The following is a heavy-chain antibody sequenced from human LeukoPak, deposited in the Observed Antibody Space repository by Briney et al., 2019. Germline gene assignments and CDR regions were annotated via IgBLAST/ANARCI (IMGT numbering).Heavy chain of an antibody. V-gene: IGHV3-23*01. Sequence: GGSLRLSCAASGFNFGNYAMSWVRQAQGKGLEWVSGVSDGGGSTHYADSVKGRFTISRDTSKNTLYLQMNSLRVEDTAIYFCATGGYSGLFLFNYWGQGTLVTVSS. D-gene: IGHD1-26*01. CDR3: ATGGYSGLFLFNY. CDR1: GFNFGNYA. J-gene: IGHJ4*02. CDR2: VSDGGGST.